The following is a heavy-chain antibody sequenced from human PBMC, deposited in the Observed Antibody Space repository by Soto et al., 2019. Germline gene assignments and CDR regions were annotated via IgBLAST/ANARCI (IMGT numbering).Heavy chain of an antibody. Sequence: QVQLVQSGAEVKKPGASVKVSCKASGYTFTGKYMHWMRQAPGQGPEWMGWINPRSGGTDYAPKFQGRVTITRDTAIRTAYMDLSRPTSNDTVMYYCVTGGGVDGVTTTRVLFDYWGQGTLLTVSS. CDR3: VTGGGVDGVTTTRVLFDY. CDR1: GYTFTGKY. V-gene: IGHV1-2*02. D-gene: IGHD5-12*01. J-gene: IGHJ4*02. CDR2: INPRSGGT.